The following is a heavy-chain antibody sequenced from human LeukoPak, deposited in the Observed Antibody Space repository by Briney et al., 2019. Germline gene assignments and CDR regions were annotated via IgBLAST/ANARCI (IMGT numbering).Heavy chain of an antibody. V-gene: IGHV3-9*01. J-gene: IGHJ6*03. CDR1: GFTFDDYA. CDR2: ISWNSGSI. Sequence: SLRLSCAASGFTFDDYAMHWVRQAPGKGLEWVSGISWNSGSIGYADSVKGRFTISRDNAKNSLYLQMNSLRAEDTALYYCAKASSSYYYYYMDVWGKGTTVTVSS. CDR3: AKASSSYYYYYMDV. D-gene: IGHD6-6*01.